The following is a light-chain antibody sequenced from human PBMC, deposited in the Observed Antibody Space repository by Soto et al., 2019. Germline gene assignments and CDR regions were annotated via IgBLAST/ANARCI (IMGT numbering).Light chain of an antibody. CDR1: SSDVGAYKY. V-gene: IGLV2-8*01. CDR3: SFYTDNSDFIYV. Sequence: QSMLTQPASSSGYPGQSVTISCTGISSDVGAYKYVTWYQQHPGKAPKVVLHEASRRPSGVPDRFSGSRSGNTASLTVSGLQAEDEADYYCSFYTDNSDFIYVFGTGTKVTVL. CDR2: EAS. J-gene: IGLJ1*01.